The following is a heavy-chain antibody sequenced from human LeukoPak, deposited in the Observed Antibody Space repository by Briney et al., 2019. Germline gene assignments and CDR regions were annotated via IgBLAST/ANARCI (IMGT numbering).Heavy chain of an antibody. CDR2: IYSSGST. CDR3: ARVSVSGTYDY. CDR1: GGSVNSFY. D-gene: IGHD1-26*01. J-gene: IGHJ4*02. Sequence: PSETPSLTCTVSGGSVNSFYWTWIRQPGGKGLEWIGRIYSSGSTNYNPSLKNRVTMSVDTSKNQFSLKLTSVTAADTTVYYCARVSVSGTYDYWGQGTLVTVSS. V-gene: IGHV4-4*07.